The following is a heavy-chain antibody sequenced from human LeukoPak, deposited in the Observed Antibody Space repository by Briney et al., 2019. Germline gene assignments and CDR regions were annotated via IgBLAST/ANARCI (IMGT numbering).Heavy chain of an antibody. CDR1: GGSFSGYY. Sequence: SETLSLTCAVYGGSFSGYYWSWIRQPPGKGLEWIGEINHSGSTNYNPSLKSRVTISVDTSKNQFSLKLSSVTAADTAVYYCARVVPAAILEPSSHYYMDVWGKGTTVTVSS. J-gene: IGHJ6*03. CDR2: INHSGST. CDR3: ARVVPAAILEPSSHYYMDV. V-gene: IGHV4-34*01. D-gene: IGHD2-2*01.